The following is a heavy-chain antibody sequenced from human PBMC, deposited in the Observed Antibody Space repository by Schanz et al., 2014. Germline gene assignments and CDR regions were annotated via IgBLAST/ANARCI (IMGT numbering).Heavy chain of an antibody. Sequence: QVQLVESGGGVVQPGRSLRLSCATSGLNFDYYGMNWVRQAPGKGLEWVSGMSGSGSTADYADSVKGRFTISRDNSKSTLYLQVNSLRAEDTAVYYCVKDLQRELLRDDHYYGMNVWGQGTTXTVSS. V-gene: IGHV3-NL1*01. J-gene: IGHJ6*02. CDR2: MSGSGSTA. D-gene: IGHD1-26*01. CDR1: GLNFDYYG. CDR3: VKDLQRELLRDDHYYGMNV.